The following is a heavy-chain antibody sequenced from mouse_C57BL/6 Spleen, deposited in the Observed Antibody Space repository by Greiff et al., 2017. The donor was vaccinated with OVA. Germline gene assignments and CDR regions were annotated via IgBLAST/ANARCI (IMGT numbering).Heavy chain of an antibody. CDR3: ASLYDYDSWFAY. CDR2: IDPSDSYT. J-gene: IGHJ3*01. CDR1: GYTFTSYW. Sequence: QVQLQQPGAELVMPGASVKLSCKASGYTFTSYWMHWVKQRPGQGLEWIGEIDPSDSYTNYNQKFKGKSTLTVDKSSSTAYMQLSSLTSEDSAVYYCASLYDYDSWFAYWGHGTLVTVSA. D-gene: IGHD2-4*01. V-gene: IGHV1-69*01.